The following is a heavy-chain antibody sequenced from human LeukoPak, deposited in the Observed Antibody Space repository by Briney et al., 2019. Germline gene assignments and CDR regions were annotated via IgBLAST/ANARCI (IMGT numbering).Heavy chain of an antibody. CDR3: ARGILTGYYNVGIYYYYYMDV. V-gene: IGHV4-61*02. CDR2: IYTSGST. Sequence: SETLSLTCAVSGGSISSGGYYWSWIRQPAGKGLEWIGRIYTSGSTNYNPSLKSRVTISVDTSKNQFSLKLSSVTAADTAVYYCARGILTGYYNVGIYYYYYMDVWGKGTTVTISS. J-gene: IGHJ6*03. CDR1: GGSISSGGYY. D-gene: IGHD3-9*01.